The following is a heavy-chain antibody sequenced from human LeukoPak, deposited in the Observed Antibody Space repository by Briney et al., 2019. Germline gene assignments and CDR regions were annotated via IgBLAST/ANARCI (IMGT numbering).Heavy chain of an antibody. V-gene: IGHV1-2*02. Sequence: ASVKVSCKASGYTFTGYYMHWVRQAPGQGLEWMGWINPNSGGTNCAQKFQGRVTMTRDTPISTAYMELSRLRSDDTAVYYCASQARYYYDSSGYFVWGQGTLVTVSS. D-gene: IGHD3-22*01. J-gene: IGHJ4*02. CDR1: GYTFTGYY. CDR3: ASQARYYYDSSGYFV. CDR2: INPNSGGT.